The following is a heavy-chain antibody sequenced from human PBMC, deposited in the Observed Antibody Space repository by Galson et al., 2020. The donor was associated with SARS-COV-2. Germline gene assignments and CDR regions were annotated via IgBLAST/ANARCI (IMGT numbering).Heavy chain of an antibody. V-gene: IGHV4-34*01. Sequence: SETLSLTCAVYGGSFSGYFWSWIRQPPGKGPEWIGEVNHSGSTNYNPSLKSRVTISVDTSKNQFSLKLSSVTAADTAVYYCARGLDGTGRFNGWDYWGQGTLVTVSS. CDR1: GGSFSGYF. J-gene: IGHJ4*02. CDR3: ARGLDGTGRFNGWDY. D-gene: IGHD2-8*02. CDR2: VNHSGST.